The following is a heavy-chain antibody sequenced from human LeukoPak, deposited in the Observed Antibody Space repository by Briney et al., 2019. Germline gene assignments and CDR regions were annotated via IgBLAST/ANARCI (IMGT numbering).Heavy chain of an antibody. V-gene: IGHV3-23*01. CDR2: ISGSGGST. Sequence: GGSLRLSCAASGFTFSSYAMSWVRQAPGKGLEWVSAISGSGGSTYYADSVKGRFTISRDNSKNTLYLQMNSLRAEDTAVYYCAKDRRYCSSTSCPVRLAFDIWGQGTMVTVSS. J-gene: IGHJ3*02. CDR3: AKDRRYCSSTSCPVRLAFDI. CDR1: GFTFSSYA. D-gene: IGHD2-2*01.